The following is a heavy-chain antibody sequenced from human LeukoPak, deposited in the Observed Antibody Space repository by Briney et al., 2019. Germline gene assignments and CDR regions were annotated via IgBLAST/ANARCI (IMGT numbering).Heavy chain of an antibody. CDR2: IRSDGSDT. CDR3: ARKRRQNPIDY. CDR1: GFTFSDTW. J-gene: IGHJ4*02. V-gene: IGHV3-74*01. Sequence: PGGSLRLSCAASGFTFSDTWMHWVRQAPGEGLVWVSRIRSDGSDTRYAESVKGRFTISRDNAKNTLYLQMNSLRAEDTAVYYCARKRRQNPIDYWGQGTLVTVSS.